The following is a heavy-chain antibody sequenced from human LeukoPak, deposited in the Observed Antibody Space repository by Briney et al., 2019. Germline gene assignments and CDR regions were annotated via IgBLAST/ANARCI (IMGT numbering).Heavy chain of an antibody. J-gene: IGHJ4*02. CDR1: GYSISSGYY. Sequence: PSETLSLTCSVSGYSISSGYYWGWVRQSPGKGLEWIGTIYHSGSTYYNPSLKSRLTLSVVTSKNQFSLKLSSVTAADTAVYYCARDRQQLVPPGPPGFDYWGQGTLVTVSS. CDR2: IYHSGST. CDR3: ARDRQQLVPPGPPGFDY. D-gene: IGHD6-13*01. V-gene: IGHV4-38-2*02.